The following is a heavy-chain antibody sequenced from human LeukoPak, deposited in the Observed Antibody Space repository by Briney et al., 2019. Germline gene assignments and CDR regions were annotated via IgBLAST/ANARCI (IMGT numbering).Heavy chain of an antibody. CDR1: GGSISSYY. CDR2: IYYSGST. J-gene: IGHJ6*02. V-gene: IGHV4-59*01. Sequence: SETLSLTCTVSGGSISSYYWSWIRQPPGKGLEWIGYIYYSGSTNYNPSLKSRVTISVDTSKNQFSLKLSSETAADTAVYYCARVFEMATIRRYYYGMDVWGQGTTVTVSS. CDR3: ARVFEMATIRRYYYGMDV. D-gene: IGHD5-24*01.